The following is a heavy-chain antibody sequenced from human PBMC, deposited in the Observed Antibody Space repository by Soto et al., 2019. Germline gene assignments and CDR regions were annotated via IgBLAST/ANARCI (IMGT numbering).Heavy chain of an antibody. CDR3: ARAGITGTYFDY. D-gene: IGHD1-20*01. Sequence: SETLSLTCTVSGGSISSGDYYWSWIRQPPGKGLEWIGEINHSGSTNYNPSLKSRVTISVDTSKNQFSLKLSSVTAADTAVYYCARAGITGTYFDYWGQGTLVTVSS. V-gene: IGHV4-61*08. CDR1: GGSISSGDYY. J-gene: IGHJ4*02. CDR2: INHSGST.